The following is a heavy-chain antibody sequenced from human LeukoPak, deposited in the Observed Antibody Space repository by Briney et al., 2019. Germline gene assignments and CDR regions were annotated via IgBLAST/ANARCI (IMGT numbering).Heavy chain of an antibody. CDR2: IYYSGST. CDR3: ARMYADYYYYGMDV. Sequence: PSETLSLTCTVSGGSISSGGYYWSWIRQHPGKGLEWIGYIYYSGSTYYNPSLKSRVTISVDTSKNQFSLKLSSVTAADTAVYYCARMYADYYYYGMDVWGQGTTVTVSS. J-gene: IGHJ6*02. CDR1: GGSISSGGYY. V-gene: IGHV4-31*03. D-gene: IGHD2-8*01.